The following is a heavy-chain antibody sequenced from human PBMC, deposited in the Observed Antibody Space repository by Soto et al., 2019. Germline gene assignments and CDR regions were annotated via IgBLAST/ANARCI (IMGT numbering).Heavy chain of an antibody. J-gene: IGHJ4*02. V-gene: IGHV4-59*01. CDR3: TRVGGYYGDYPTFDY. CDR2: IYYTGST. D-gene: IGHD4-17*01. Sequence: SETLSLTCTVSGSSISPYYWSWIRQPPGKGLEWIGYIYYTGSTKYNPSLKSRVTISLGTSRNQVSLKLSSVTAADTAVYYCTRVGGYYGDYPTFDYWGPGTLVT. CDR1: GSSISPYY.